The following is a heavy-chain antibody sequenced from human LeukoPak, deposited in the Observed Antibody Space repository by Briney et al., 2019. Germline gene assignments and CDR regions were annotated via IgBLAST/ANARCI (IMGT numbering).Heavy chain of an antibody. Sequence: SVKVSCKASGGTFSSYAISWVRQAPGQGLEWMGGIIPIYGTANYAQKFQGRVTITADESTSTAYMELSSLRSEDTAVYYCARGAAVADLAFDYWGQGTLVTASS. D-gene: IGHD6-19*01. V-gene: IGHV1-69*13. CDR3: ARGAAVADLAFDY. CDR1: GGTFSSYA. CDR2: IIPIYGTA. J-gene: IGHJ4*02.